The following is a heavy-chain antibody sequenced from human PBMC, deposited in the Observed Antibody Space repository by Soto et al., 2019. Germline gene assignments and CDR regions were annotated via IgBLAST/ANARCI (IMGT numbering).Heavy chain of an antibody. CDR3: ARDHRAYLDP. Sequence: ASVKVSCKASGGTFSSYAISWVRQAPGQGLEWMGGIIPIFGTANYAQKFQGRVTITADESTSTAYMELSSLSSVTAADTAVYYCARDHRAYLDPWGQGTLVTVSS. V-gene: IGHV1-69*13. J-gene: IGHJ5*02. D-gene: IGHD2-2*02. CDR1: GGTFSSYA. CDR2: IIPIFGTA.